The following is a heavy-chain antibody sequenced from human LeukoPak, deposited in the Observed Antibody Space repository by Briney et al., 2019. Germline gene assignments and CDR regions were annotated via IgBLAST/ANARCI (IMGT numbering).Heavy chain of an antibody. CDR1: GGSISSYY. Sequence: SETLSLTCIVSGGSISSYYWSWIRQPPGKGLEWIGYMSKSGSTNYNPSLQSRVTILVDTSKNQFSLKLSSATAADTAVYYCARHKGSSTWYPFDYWGQGALVTVSS. CDR3: ARHKGSSTWYPFDY. V-gene: IGHV4-59*08. D-gene: IGHD6-13*01. CDR2: MSKSGST. J-gene: IGHJ4*02.